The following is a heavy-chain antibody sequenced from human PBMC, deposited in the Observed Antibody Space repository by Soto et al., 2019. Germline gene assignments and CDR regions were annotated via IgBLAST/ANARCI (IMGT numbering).Heavy chain of an antibody. CDR2: ISPYDGNT. V-gene: IGHV1-18*01. CDR1: GYTFSSYG. Sequence: ASVKVSCKASGYTFSSYGINWVRQAPGQGLEWLGWISPYDGNTKYAQILQGRVTMTTDTSTSTAYMELRSLRSDDTAVYYCARDAPPEDYWGQGTLVTVSS. CDR3: ARDAPPEDY. J-gene: IGHJ4*02.